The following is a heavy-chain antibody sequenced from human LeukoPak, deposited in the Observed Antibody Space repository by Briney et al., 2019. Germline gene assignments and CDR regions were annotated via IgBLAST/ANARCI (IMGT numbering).Heavy chain of an antibody. CDR2: IYYSGST. D-gene: IGHD2-2*01. V-gene: IGHV4-39*01. J-gene: IGHJ4*02. Sequence: SETLSLTCTVSGGSISSSSYYWGWIRQPPGKGLEWIGSIYYSGSTYYNPSLKSRVTISVDTSKNQFSLKLSSVTAADTAVYYCASHIVVVPTTSGFNYWGQGTLVTVSS. CDR3: ASHIVVVPTTSGFNY. CDR1: GGSISSSSYY.